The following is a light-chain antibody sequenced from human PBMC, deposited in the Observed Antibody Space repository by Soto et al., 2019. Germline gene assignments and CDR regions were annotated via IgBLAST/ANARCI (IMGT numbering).Light chain of an antibody. CDR2: GAS. Sequence: ENFSTQSPATLSLSPGYGSTISCRAIQSINTYLAWYQQKPGQAPRLLIYGASSRATGIPDRFSGSGSGTDFTLTIRRMEPEDFAVYYCQQYGSSQLTLGGGTKVDIK. CDR3: QQYGSSQLT. CDR1: QSINTY. V-gene: IGKV3-20*01. J-gene: IGKJ4*01.